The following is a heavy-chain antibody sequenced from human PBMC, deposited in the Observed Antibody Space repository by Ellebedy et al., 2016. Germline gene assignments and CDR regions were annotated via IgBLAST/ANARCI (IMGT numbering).Heavy chain of an antibody. Sequence: GGSLRLXXAASGFTFSIYKMNWVRQAPGKGLEWVSYIGSSSSSIYYADSVKGRFTISRDDAKNSLYLQMNSLRAEDTAVYYCARVSANSKWFFDLWGRGTLVTVSS. J-gene: IGHJ2*01. CDR1: GFTFSIYK. CDR3: ARVSANSKWFFDL. D-gene: IGHD4/OR15-4a*01. CDR2: IGSSSSSI. V-gene: IGHV3-48*04.